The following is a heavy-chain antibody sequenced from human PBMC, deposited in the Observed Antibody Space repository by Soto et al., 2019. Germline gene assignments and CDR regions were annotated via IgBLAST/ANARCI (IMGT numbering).Heavy chain of an antibody. CDR2: ISYDGSNK. CDR3: AREPYDFLGNWFDP. CDR1: GFTFSSYG. Sequence: PGGSLRLSCAASGFTFSSYGMHWVRQAPGKGLEWVAVISYDGSNKYYADSVKGRFTISRDNAKNSLYLQMNSLRDEDTAVYYCAREPYDFLGNWFDPWGQGTLVTV. J-gene: IGHJ5*02. D-gene: IGHD3-3*01. V-gene: IGHV3-30*03.